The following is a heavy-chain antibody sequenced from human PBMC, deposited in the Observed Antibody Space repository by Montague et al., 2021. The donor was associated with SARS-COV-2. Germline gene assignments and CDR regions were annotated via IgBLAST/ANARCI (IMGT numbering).Heavy chain of an antibody. CDR2: IYNSGST. D-gene: IGHD6-25*01. CDR3: ARDGYSSGWIGLHSFDP. CDR1: IGSISSGSYY. V-gene: IGHV4-61*02. Sequence: TLSLTCTVSIGSISSGSYYWSWIRQPAGKGLEWIGRIYNSGSTNYNPSLKSRVTISVDTSKNQFSLELSSVTAADTAVYYCARDGYSSGWIGLHSFDPRGQGPLVTVSS. J-gene: IGHJ5*02.